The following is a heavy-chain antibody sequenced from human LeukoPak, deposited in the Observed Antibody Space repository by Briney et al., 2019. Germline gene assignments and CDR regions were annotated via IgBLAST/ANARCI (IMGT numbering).Heavy chain of an antibody. D-gene: IGHD1-14*01. V-gene: IGHV4-59*01. CDR3: ARYRNEALFAFDI. Sequence: SETLSLTCTVSGDSISNYYWSWIRQPPGKGLEWIGYIYYSGNTDYNPSLKSRVTISVDTPKNQFSLRLNSVTAADTAVYYCARYRNEALFAFDIWGQGTMVTVSS. J-gene: IGHJ3*02. CDR1: GDSISNYY. CDR2: IYYSGNT.